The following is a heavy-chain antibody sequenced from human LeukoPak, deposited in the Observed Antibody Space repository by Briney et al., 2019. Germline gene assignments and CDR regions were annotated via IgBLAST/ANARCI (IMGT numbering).Heavy chain of an antibody. CDR1: GATFSRYA. CDR2: YIPMFGTA. D-gene: IGHD1-26*01. V-gene: IGHV1-69*13. CDR3: AGASSKWELSF. J-gene: IGHJ4*02. Sequence: ASVKVSCKASGATFSRYAISWVRQAPGQGLEWMGGYIPMFGTANYAQNFQNRVTITADESTSTFSMEVSSLRPEDTAVYFCAGASSKWELSFWGQGTLVTVSS.